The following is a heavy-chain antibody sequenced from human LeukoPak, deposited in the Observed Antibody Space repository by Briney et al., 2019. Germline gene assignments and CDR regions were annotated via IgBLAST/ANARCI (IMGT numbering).Heavy chain of an antibody. J-gene: IGHJ4*02. CDR2: IYYSGST. D-gene: IGHD3-3*01. V-gene: IGHV4-59*01. Sequence: PSETLSLTCTVSGGSISGYFWNWIRQPPGKGLEWIGNIYYSGSTKYNPSLTNGVTISVDTSKNQISLKLSAVTAADTAVYYCAREGYDSWTGYYTLDNWGQGTLVTVSS. CDR3: AREGYDSWTGYYTLDN. CDR1: GGSISGYF.